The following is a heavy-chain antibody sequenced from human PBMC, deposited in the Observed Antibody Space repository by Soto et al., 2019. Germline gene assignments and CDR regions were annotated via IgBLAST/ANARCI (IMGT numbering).Heavy chain of an antibody. CDR2: IYWNDFK. Sequence: PTLLNPTQTLTLTCTCSGFSRKTTGVGVGWIRRPPAKTLEWLALIYWNDFKRYTQSLESRLTITKDTSKNQVVLTVTNVDPADTATYYCAHSRGYNGYEGPPLYEMDVWGQGTTVTVSS. CDR1: GFSRKTTGVG. J-gene: IGHJ6*02. CDR3: AHSRGYNGYEGPPLYEMDV. V-gene: IGHV2-5*01. D-gene: IGHD5-12*01.